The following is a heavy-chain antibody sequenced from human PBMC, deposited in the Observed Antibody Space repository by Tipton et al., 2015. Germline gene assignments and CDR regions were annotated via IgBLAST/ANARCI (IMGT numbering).Heavy chain of an antibody. J-gene: IGHJ6*02. D-gene: IGHD5-24*01. CDR1: GYSISSGYY. Sequence: LSLTCDVSGYSISSGYYWGWIRQSPGKGLEWIGYISYSGSTHYNPSLKRRVTISLDTSKNQFSLTLNSVTAADTAVYYCARDLEHGMDVWGQGTTVTVSS. V-gene: IGHV4-28*03. CDR2: ISYSGST. CDR3: ARDLEHGMDV.